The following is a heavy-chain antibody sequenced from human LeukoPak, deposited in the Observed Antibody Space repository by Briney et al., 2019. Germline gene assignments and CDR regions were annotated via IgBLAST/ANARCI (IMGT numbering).Heavy chain of an antibody. CDR3: ARDPYYDFWSGYYPLDEYYYGMDV. CDR2: IKQDGSEK. CDR1: GFTFSSYW. J-gene: IGHJ6*02. Sequence: PGGSLRLSCAASGFTFSSYWMGWVRQAPGKGLEWVANIKQDGSEKYYVDSVKGRFTISRDNAKNSLYLQMNSLRAEDTAVYYCARDPYYDFWSGYYPLDEYYYGMDVWGQGTTVTVSS. D-gene: IGHD3-3*01. V-gene: IGHV3-7*01.